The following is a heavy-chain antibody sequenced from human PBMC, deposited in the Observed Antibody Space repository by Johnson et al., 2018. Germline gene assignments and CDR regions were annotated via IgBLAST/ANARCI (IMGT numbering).Heavy chain of an antibody. J-gene: IGHJ3*02. CDR2: MSYDGSHK. Sequence: QVQLVESGGGVVQPGRSLRLSCAASGFAFSSYALHWVRQAPGKGLEWVALMSYDGSHKYSADSVKGRFSISRDNSKNTLSLHMSRLRAEDTAVYYCARGGKTGSTWADAFDIWGQGTMVTVSS. V-gene: IGHV3-30-3*01. CDR3: ARGGKTGSTWADAFDI. CDR1: GFAFSSYA. D-gene: IGHD3-9*01.